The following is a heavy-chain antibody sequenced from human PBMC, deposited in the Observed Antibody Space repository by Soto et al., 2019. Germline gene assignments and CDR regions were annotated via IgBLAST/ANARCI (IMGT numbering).Heavy chain of an antibody. CDR3: ARGVAGYCSGSSCSYDYYYGMDV. V-gene: IGHV4-59*12. Sequence: SETLSLTCTVSGGSISSYYWSWIRQPPGKGLEWIGYIYHSGSTYYNPSLKSRVTISVDTSKNQFSLKLSSVTAADTAVYYCARGVAGYCSGSSCSYDYYYGMDVWGQGTTVTVSS. CDR1: GGSISSYY. J-gene: IGHJ6*02. CDR2: IYHSGST. D-gene: IGHD2-15*01.